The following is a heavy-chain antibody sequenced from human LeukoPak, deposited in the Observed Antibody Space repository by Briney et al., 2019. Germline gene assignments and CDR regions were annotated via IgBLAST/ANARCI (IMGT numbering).Heavy chain of an antibody. Sequence: PGGSLRLSCAASGFTVSSNYMSWVRQAPGKGLEWVSVIYSGGSTYYADSVKGRFTISRDNSKNTLYLQMNSLRAEDTAVYYCARSSYYYGSGSFYYYYYMDVWGKGTTVTVSS. CDR2: IYSGGST. V-gene: IGHV3-53*01. CDR3: ARSSYYYGSGSFYYYYYMDV. CDR1: GFTVSSNY. J-gene: IGHJ6*03. D-gene: IGHD3-10*01.